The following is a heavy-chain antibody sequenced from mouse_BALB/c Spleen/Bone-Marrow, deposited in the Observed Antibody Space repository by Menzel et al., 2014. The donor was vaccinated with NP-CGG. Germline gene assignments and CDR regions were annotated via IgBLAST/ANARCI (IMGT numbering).Heavy chain of an antibody. J-gene: IGHJ3*01. D-gene: IGHD2-4*01. Sequence: VPLKESGGGLVKSGGSLKLSCAASGFSFNSYGMSWVRQTPEKRLEWVATLSGGSSYTFYPDSVKGRFTISRDNAKNNLYLQLSSLRSEDTALYYCARHAYYDQTEVSFVDWGQGTLVTVSA. CDR3: ARHAYYDQTEVSFVD. CDR1: GFSFNSYG. V-gene: IGHV5-9-2*01. CDR2: LSGGSSYT.